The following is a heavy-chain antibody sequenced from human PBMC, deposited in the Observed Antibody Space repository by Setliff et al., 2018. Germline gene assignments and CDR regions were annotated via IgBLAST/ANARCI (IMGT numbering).Heavy chain of an antibody. CDR1: GFTFTDYL. CDR2: INPNSGGT. Sequence: ASVKVSCKAYGFTFTDYLMNWMRQAPEQGLEWMGRINPNSGGTKYAQKFQGRVTMTRDTSISTAHMELSRLRSDDTAVYYCARDLTPLAYGGNSVGFDYWGQGTLVTVSS. D-gene: IGHD4-17*01. J-gene: IGHJ4*02. CDR3: ARDLTPLAYGGNSVGFDY. V-gene: IGHV1-2*02.